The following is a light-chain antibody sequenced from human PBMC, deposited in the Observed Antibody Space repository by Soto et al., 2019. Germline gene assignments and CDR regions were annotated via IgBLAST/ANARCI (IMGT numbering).Light chain of an antibody. CDR3: SAWDDVLNGWV. CDR2: ANN. Sequence: QSVLTQPPSASGTPGQRVTISCSGSNANIGGNYVYWYQQFPGTAPKLLIYANNYRPSGVPDRFSGAKSGTSASLAISGLRSEDEARYHCSAWDDVLNGWVFGGGTKLTVL. V-gene: IGLV1-47*01. CDR1: NANIGGNY. J-gene: IGLJ3*02.